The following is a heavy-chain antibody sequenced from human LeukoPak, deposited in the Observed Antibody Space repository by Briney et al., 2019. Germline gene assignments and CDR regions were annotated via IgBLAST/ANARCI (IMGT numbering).Heavy chain of an antibody. CDR1: GFTFSSYW. Sequence: PGGSLRLSCAASGFTFSSYWMSWVRQAPGKGLEWVANIKQDGSEKYYVDSVKGRFTISRDNAKNSLYLQMNSLRAEDTAVYYCAGGPIIWFWDYWGQGTLVTVSS. D-gene: IGHD3-10*01. CDR2: IKQDGSEK. CDR3: AGGPIIWFWDY. J-gene: IGHJ4*02. V-gene: IGHV3-7*01.